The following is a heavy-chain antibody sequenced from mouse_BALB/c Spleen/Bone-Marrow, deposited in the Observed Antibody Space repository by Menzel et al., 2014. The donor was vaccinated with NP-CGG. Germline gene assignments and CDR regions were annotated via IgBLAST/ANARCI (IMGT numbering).Heavy chain of an antibody. Sequence: VQLQQSGAELARPGASVKMSCKASGYTFTTYTMHWVKQRPGQGLEWIGYINPSSGYTNYNQKFKDKATLTADKSSSTAYMQLSSLTSEDSAVYFCAKRDIYYGYDGNAMDYWGQGTSVTVS. CDR3: AKRDIYYGYDGNAMDY. V-gene: IGHV1-4*01. CDR2: INPSSGYT. CDR1: GYTFTTYT. J-gene: IGHJ4*01. D-gene: IGHD2-2*01.